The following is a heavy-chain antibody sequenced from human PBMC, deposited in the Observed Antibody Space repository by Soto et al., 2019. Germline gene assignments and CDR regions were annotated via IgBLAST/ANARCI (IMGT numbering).Heavy chain of an antibody. D-gene: IGHD2-15*01. CDR2: ISIRGTDI. CDR3: AREVVVARTWGFDP. CDR1: GFSFSGYY. J-gene: IGHJ5*02. V-gene: IGHV3-11*06. Sequence: QGQLVESGGGLVKPGGSLRLSCAASGFSFSGYYMTWIRQAPVKGLECMSYISIRGTDINYADSVKGRFTISRDNVKNPLYLQMNNLCADDTAVYYCAREVVVARTWGFDPWGQGTLVTVSS.